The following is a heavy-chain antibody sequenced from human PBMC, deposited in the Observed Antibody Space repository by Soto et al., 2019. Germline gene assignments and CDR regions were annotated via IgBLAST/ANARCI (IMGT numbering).Heavy chain of an antibody. CDR3: ASSKEMATTSGY. V-gene: IGHV1-69*06. CDR1: GGTFSSYA. Sequence: SVKVSCKASGGTFSSYAISWVRQAPGQGLEWMGGIIPIFGTANYAQKFQGRVTITADKSTSTAYMELSSLRSEDTAVYYCASSKEMATTSGYWGQGTLVTVSS. CDR2: IIPIFGTA. D-gene: IGHD5-12*01. J-gene: IGHJ4*02.